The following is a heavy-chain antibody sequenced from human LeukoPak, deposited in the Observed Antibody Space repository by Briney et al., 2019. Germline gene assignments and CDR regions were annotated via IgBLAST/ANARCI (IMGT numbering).Heavy chain of an antibody. CDR3: ARVGYYESSGYYEY. CDR1: GYTLTDYY. D-gene: IGHD3-22*01. CDR2: INPNSGGT. J-gene: IGHJ4*02. Sequence: ASVKVSCKASGYTLTDYYMHWVRQAPGQGLEWMGRINPNSGGTNYAQKFQGRVTMTRDTTISTVYMELSRLRSDDTAVYYCARVGYYESSGYYEYWGQGTLVTVSS. V-gene: IGHV1-2*06.